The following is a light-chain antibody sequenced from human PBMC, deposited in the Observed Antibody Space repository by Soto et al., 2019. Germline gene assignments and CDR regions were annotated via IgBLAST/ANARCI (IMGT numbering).Light chain of an antibody. CDR2: TAS. CDR1: QSISNY. CDR3: QQTYSTPRT. J-gene: IGKJ1*01. Sequence: DVQMTQSPSSLSASVGDRVTITCRASQSISNYLNWYQQTPGKAPKLLIYTASSLQTGVPSRFSGSGSGTDFTLTISSVHPEDFATYYCQQTYSTPRTFGQGTKVEIK. V-gene: IGKV1-39*01.